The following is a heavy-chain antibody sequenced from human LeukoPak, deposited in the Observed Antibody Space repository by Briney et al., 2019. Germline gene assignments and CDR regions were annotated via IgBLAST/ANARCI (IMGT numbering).Heavy chain of an antibody. V-gene: IGHV3-30*02. D-gene: IGHD1-26*01. Sequence: PGGSLRLSCAASGFTFSSYGMHWVRQAPGKGLEWVAFIRYDGSNKYYADSVKGRFTISRDNSKNTLYLQMNSLRAEDTAVYYCARDRWERYYYYYMDVWGKGTTVTVSS. CDR2: IRYDGSNK. CDR1: GFTFSSYG. CDR3: ARDRWERYYYYYMDV. J-gene: IGHJ6*03.